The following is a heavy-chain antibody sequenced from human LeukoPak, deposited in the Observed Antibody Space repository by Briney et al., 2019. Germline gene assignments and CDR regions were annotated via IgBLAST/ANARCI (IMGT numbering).Heavy chain of an antibody. CDR3: ARGYYGSGSYFDYYYYYMDV. D-gene: IGHD3-10*01. V-gene: IGHV4-38-2*02. CDR2: IYHSGST. CDR1: GYSISSGYY. J-gene: IGHJ6*03. Sequence: SETLSLTCTVSGYSISSGYYWGWIRQPPGKGLEWIGSIYHSGSTNYNPSLKSRVTISVDTSKNQFSLKLSSVTAADTAVYYCARGYYGSGSYFDYYYYYMDVWGKGTTVTISS.